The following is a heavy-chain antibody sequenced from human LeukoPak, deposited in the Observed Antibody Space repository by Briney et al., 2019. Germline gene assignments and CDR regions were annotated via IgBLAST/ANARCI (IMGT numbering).Heavy chain of an antibody. CDR3: ARDGNFSTSLPFDY. V-gene: IGHV3-7*03. CDR1: GFTFSNAW. D-gene: IGHD2-2*01. CDR2: IKEDGSDK. Sequence: GGSLRLSCAASGFTFSNAWMSWVRQAPGKGLEWVANIKEDGSDKNYLGSVKGRFTISRDNAKNSLYVQMNSLRSEDTAVYYCARDGNFSTSLPFDYWGQGTLVTVSS. J-gene: IGHJ4*02.